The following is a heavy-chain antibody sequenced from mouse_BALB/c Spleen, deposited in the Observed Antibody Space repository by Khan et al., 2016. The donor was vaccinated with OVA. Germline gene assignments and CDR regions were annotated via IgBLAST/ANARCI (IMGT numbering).Heavy chain of an antibody. CDR3: AKGGWSYYYTLDY. Sequence: VQLQESGPGLVAPSQNLSITCTVSGFSLSDYGVSWIRQPPGKGLEWLGVIWGGGRTYYNSALKSRLSISKDNSKSQVFLKMSSLQSDDTAMFDCAKGGWSYYYTLDYWGQGTSVTVSS. V-gene: IGHV2-6-5*01. CDR1: GFSLSDYG. J-gene: IGHJ4*01. CDR2: IWGGGRT.